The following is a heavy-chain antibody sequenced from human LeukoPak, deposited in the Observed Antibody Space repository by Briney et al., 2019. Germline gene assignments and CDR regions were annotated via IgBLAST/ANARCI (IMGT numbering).Heavy chain of an antibody. Sequence: VASVKVSCKASGYTFTSYAMHWVRQAPGQGLEWMGWINAGNGNTKYSQKFQGRVTITRDTSASTAYMELSSLRSEDTAVYYCARAKPYSGGYSLEIDYWGQGTLVTVSS. J-gene: IGHJ4*02. V-gene: IGHV1-3*01. D-gene: IGHD1-26*01. CDR1: GYTFTSYA. CDR2: INAGNGNT. CDR3: ARAKPYSGGYSLEIDY.